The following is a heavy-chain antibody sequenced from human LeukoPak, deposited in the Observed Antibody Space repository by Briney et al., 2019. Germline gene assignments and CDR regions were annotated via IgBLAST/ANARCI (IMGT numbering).Heavy chain of an antibody. CDR3: ARGSGWQPYYYYYMDV. D-gene: IGHD6-19*01. CDR2: ISYDGSNK. CDR1: GFTFSSYA. J-gene: IGHJ6*03. Sequence: GGSLRLSCAASGFTFSSYAMHWVRQAPGKGLEWVAVISYDGSNKYYADSVKGRFTISRDNSKNTLYLQMNSLRAEDTAVYYCARGSGWQPYYYYYMDVWGKGTTVTVSS. V-gene: IGHV3-30*04.